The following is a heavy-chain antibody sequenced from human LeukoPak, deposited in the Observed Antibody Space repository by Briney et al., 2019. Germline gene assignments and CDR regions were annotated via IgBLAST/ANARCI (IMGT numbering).Heavy chain of an antibody. V-gene: IGHV3-33*06. D-gene: IGHD2-2*01. CDR1: GFTFSDFG. CDR3: AKESGYCSSTSCFADAFDI. CDR2: IWYDGSNK. Sequence: PGRSLRLSCAASGFTFSDFGMNWVRQAPGKGLEWVAVIWYDGSNKYYADSVKGRLTISRDNSENTLHLQMNSLRAEDTAVYYCAKESGYCSSTSCFADAFDIWGQGTMVTVSS. J-gene: IGHJ3*02.